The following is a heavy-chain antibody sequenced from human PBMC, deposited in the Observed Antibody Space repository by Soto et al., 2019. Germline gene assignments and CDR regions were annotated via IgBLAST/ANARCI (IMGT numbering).Heavy chain of an antibody. J-gene: IGHJ6*02. V-gene: IGHV3-23*01. CDR2: ISGSGVGT. CDR1: GFTFSTSA. Sequence: PGGSLRLSCTASGFTFSTSAMSWVRQAPGRGLEWVSGISGSGVGTYYADSVKGRFTISRDNSKNTLYLQMSGLRAEDAAVYYCAKGPTVFGAVISFDYYYGMYVWGQGTPVTVSS. CDR3: AKGPTVFGAVISFDYYYGMYV. D-gene: IGHD3-3*01.